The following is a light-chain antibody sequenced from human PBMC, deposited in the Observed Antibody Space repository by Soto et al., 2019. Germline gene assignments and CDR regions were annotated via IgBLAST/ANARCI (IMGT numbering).Light chain of an antibody. Sequence: QSVLTQPPSVSGAPGQRVTISCSGGSSNIGAGYDVHWYQQLPQTAPKLLIYGNNIRPSGVPDRFSGSKSGTSASLAITGLQAEDEVDYYCASWDDTLNDYVFGTGTKLTVL. CDR1: SSNIGAGYD. CDR3: ASWDDTLNDYV. V-gene: IGLV1-40*01. J-gene: IGLJ1*01. CDR2: GNN.